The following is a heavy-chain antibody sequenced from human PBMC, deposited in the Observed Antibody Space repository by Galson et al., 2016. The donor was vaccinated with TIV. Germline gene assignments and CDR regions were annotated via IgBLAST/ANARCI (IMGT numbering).Heavy chain of an antibody. CDR1: EDTFTAYY. CDR3: ARDVGSSSTSWFDP. V-gene: IGHV1-2*02. Sequence: SVKVSCKASEDTFTAYYIHWVRQAPGLGLEWMGWINPDNGDTNYAQKFEGRVTMTRDTSMTTVYMDLSSLKSDDTAVYYCARDVGSSSTSWFDPWGQGTLVTVSS. J-gene: IGHJ5*02. CDR2: INPDNGDT. D-gene: IGHD6-6*01.